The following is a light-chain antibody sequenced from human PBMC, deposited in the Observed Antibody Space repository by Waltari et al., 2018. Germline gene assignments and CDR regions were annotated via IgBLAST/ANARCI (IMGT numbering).Light chain of an antibody. Sequence: DIQMTQSPSSLSASVGDRVTITCRASQAISNYLAWYQQKPGKVPKLLIYAASTLQSGVPSRFSGSGSGTDFTLTISSLQPEDVATYYCQGYNNAPTITFGQGTRLEIK. J-gene: IGKJ5*01. CDR2: AAS. CDR1: QAISNY. V-gene: IGKV1-27*01. CDR3: QGYNNAPTIT.